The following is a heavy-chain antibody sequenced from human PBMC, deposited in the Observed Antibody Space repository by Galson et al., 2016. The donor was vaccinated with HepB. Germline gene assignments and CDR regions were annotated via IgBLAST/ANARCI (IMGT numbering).Heavy chain of an antibody. CDR3: AIDPSQWHDLLFGN. D-gene: IGHD6-19*01. Sequence: SLRLSCAASGFTFDKYGMTWFRQAPGKGLEWVSTICGRCGDMDYADSVKGRFTIPRDDSKNTLYLHMNSLRAEDTAIYYCAIDPSQWHDLLFGNWAQGTLVTVSA. V-gene: IGHV3-23*01. J-gene: IGHJ4*02. CDR2: ICGRCGDM. CDR1: GFTFDKYG.